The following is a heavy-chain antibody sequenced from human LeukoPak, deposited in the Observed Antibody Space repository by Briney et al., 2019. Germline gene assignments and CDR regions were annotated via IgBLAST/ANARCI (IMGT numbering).Heavy chain of an antibody. CDR3: ARGVVGRKGGFDP. V-gene: IGHV4-59*11. Sequence: SETLSLTRTVSGGSISSHYWSWIRQPPGKGLEWIGYIYYSGSTNYNPSLKSRVTISVDTSKNQFSLKLSSVTAADTAVYYCARGVVGRKGGFDPWGQGTLVTVSS. J-gene: IGHJ5*02. CDR1: GGSISSHY. D-gene: IGHD1-26*01. CDR2: IYYSGST.